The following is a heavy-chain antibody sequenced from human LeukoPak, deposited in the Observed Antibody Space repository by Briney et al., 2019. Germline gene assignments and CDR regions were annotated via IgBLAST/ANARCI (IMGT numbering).Heavy chain of an antibody. J-gene: IGHJ4*02. CDR3: ARGRDGYNYGLRY. V-gene: IGHV3-23*01. CDR2: ISGTGDNT. Sequence: PGGSLRLSCAASGFTFSGFAMSWVRRTPGKGLEWVSGISGTGDNTLYADSVKGRFTISRDNSKNTLYLQMNSLRAEDTAVYYCARGRDGYNYGLRYWGQGTLVTVSS. CDR1: GFTFSGFA. D-gene: IGHD5-24*01.